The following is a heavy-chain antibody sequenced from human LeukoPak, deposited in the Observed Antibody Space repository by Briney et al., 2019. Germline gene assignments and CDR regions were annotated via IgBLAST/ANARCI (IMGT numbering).Heavy chain of an antibody. V-gene: IGHV3-7*01. D-gene: IGHD3-16*02. CDR1: GFTFSSYW. CDR3: ARINDYIWGSCRFDY. J-gene: IGHJ4*02. CDR2: VKQDGSEK. Sequence: GGSLRLSCAASGFTFSSYWMSWVRQAPGKGLEGVANVKQDGSEKYYVDSVKGRFTISRDNAKNSLYLQMNMLRAGDTAVYFCARINDYIWGSCRFDYWGQGSLVTVSS.